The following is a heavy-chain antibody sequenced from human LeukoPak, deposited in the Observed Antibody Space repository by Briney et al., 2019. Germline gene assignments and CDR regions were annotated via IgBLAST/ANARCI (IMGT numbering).Heavy chain of an antibody. V-gene: IGHV3-21*01. Sequence: GGSLRLSCAASGFTFSSYSMNWVRQAPGKGLEWVSSISSSSSYIYYADSVKGRFTISRDNAKNSLYLQMNSLRAEDTAVYYCAREEYSSSWFPPPDYWGQGTLVTVSS. D-gene: IGHD6-13*01. CDR2: ISSSSSYI. CDR1: GFTFSSYS. CDR3: AREEYSSSWFPPPDY. J-gene: IGHJ4*02.